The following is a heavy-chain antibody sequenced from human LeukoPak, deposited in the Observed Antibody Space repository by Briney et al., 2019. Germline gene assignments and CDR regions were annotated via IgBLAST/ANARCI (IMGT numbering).Heavy chain of an antibody. V-gene: IGHV4-39*01. D-gene: IGHD1-26*01. CDR3: ARQSGTYASRWFDY. CDR1: GGSISSSSYY. CDR2: IYYSGST. J-gene: IGHJ4*02. Sequence: SETLSLTCTLSGGSISSSSYYWGWIRQPPGKGLEWIGSIYYSGSTYYNPSLESRVTISVDTSKNQFSLKLSSVTAADTAVYYCARQSGTYASRWFDYWGQGTLVTVSS.